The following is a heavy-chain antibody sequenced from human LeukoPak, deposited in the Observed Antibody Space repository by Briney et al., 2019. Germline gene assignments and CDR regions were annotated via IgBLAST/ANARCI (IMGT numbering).Heavy chain of an antibody. CDR2: IRYDGINK. CDR1: GFTFSDYG. D-gene: IGHD2/OR15-2a*01. V-gene: IGHV3-30*02. Sequence: HAGGSLRLSCAASGFTFSDYGMQWPRQAPGKGLEWVAFIRYDGINKYYADSVQGRFSISRDNSKNTLYLQMNSLRAEDTAVYYCARAGNTRFDYWGQGTLVTVSS. J-gene: IGHJ4*02. CDR3: ARAGNTRFDY.